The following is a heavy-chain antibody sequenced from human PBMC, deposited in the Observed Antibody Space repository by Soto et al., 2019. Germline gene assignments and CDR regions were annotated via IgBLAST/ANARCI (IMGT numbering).Heavy chain of an antibody. CDR2: INPSGGST. CDR1: GYTFTSYY. V-gene: IGHV1-46*01. J-gene: IGHJ6*02. Sequence: EASVKVSCKASGYTFTSYYMHWVRQAPGQGLEWMGIINPSGGSTSYAQKFQGRVTMTRDTSTSTVYMELSSLRAEDTAVYYCARGPSHDYSNYPSPWVDGMDVWGQGTTVTVSS. CDR3: ARGPSHDYSNYPSPWVDGMDV. D-gene: IGHD4-4*01.